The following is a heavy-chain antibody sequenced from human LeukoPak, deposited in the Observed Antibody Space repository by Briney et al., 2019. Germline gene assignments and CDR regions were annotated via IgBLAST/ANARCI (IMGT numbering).Heavy chain of an antibody. CDR3: ARGAAATY. Sequence: PSETLSLTCAVSGGSISTYYWSWIRQPPGKGLEWIGYIHYSGSSDYNPSLKSRVTISLGTPKNQSSLKLSSVTAADTAVYYCARGAAATYWGQGTLVTVSS. D-gene: IGHD6-13*01. CDR1: GGSISTYY. J-gene: IGHJ4*02. V-gene: IGHV4-59*01. CDR2: IHYSGSS.